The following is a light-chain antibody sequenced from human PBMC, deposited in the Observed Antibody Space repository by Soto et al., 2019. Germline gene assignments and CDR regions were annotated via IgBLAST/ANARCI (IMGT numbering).Light chain of an antibody. CDR1: SSNIGAGYD. Sequence: QSVLTQPPSVSGAPGQRVTISCTGSSSNIGAGYDVHWYQQLPGTAPKLLIYGNSNRPSGVPDRFSGSKSGTSASLAITGLHAEYEAEYYCQSCASSLSGYVFGTGTKVTVL. CDR2: GNS. J-gene: IGLJ1*01. V-gene: IGLV1-40*01. CDR3: QSCASSLSGYV.